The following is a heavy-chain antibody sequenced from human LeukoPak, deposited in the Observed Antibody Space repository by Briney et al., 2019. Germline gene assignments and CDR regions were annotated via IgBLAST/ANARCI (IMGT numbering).Heavy chain of an antibody. D-gene: IGHD3-3*01. CDR3: AKVPVFSVTISEVVTDDAFDI. Sequence: GXSLRLSCAASGFTFSSYAMSWVRQAPGKGLEWASAISGSGGSTYYADSVKGRFTISRDNSKNTVYLQTNSLRAEDTAVYYCAKVPVFSVTISEVVTDDAFDIWGQGTIVTVSS. CDR2: ISGSGGST. J-gene: IGHJ3*02. V-gene: IGHV3-23*01. CDR1: GFTFSSYA.